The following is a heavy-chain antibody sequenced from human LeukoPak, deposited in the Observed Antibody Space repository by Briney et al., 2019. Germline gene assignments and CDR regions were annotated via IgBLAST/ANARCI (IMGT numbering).Heavy chain of an antibody. J-gene: IGHJ3*02. CDR2: ISSSGSTI. CDR3: ATGSYAAGDAFDI. CDR1: GFTFSDYY. V-gene: IGHV3-11*04. Sequence: GGSLRLSCAASGFTFSDYYMSWIRQAPGKGLEWVSYISSSGSTIYYADSVKGRFTISRDNAKNSLYLQMNSLRAEDTAVYYSATGSYAAGDAFDIWGQGTMVTVSS. D-gene: IGHD2-15*01.